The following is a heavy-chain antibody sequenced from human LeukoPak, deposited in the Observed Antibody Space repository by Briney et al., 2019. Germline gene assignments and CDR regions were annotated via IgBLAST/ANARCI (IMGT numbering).Heavy chain of an antibody. CDR3: ARDRDSSGYYYDAGY. Sequence: ASVKVSCKASGYTFTSYYMHWVRQAPGQGLEWMGWISAYNGNTNYAQKLQGRVTMTTDTSTSTAYMELRSLRSDDTAVYYCARDRDSSGYYYDAGYWGQGTLVTVSS. CDR2: ISAYNGNT. J-gene: IGHJ4*02. CDR1: GYTFTSYY. V-gene: IGHV1-18*04. D-gene: IGHD3-22*01.